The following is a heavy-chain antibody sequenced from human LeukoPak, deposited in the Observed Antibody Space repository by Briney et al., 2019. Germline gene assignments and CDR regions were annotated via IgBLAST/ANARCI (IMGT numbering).Heavy chain of an antibody. CDR2: INWNGGST. Sequence: GGSLRLSCAASGFTFDDYGMSWVRQAPGKGLEWVSGINWNGGSTGYADSVKGRFTISRDSAKNSLYLQMNSLRAEDTALYYCAKATHYYYMDVWGKGTTVTVSS. CDR1: GFTFDDYG. V-gene: IGHV3-20*04. CDR3: AKATHYYYMDV. J-gene: IGHJ6*03. D-gene: IGHD4-17*01.